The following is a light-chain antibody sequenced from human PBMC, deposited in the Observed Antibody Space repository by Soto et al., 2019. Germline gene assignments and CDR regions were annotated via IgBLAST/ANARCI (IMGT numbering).Light chain of an antibody. V-gene: IGKV3-15*01. CDR1: QNINNK. Sequence: EIVVTQSPATLSLSPGQRATLSCRTSQNINNKLVWYQQKPGQAPRLLIYGASTRATGIPARFSGSGSGTEFTLTISSLQSEDFAVYSCQHYNNWPLNFGGGTKVEIK. CDR2: GAS. CDR3: QHYNNWPLN. J-gene: IGKJ4*01.